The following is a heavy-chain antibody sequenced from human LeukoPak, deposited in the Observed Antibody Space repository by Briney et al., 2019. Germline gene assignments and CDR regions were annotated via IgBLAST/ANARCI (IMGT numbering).Heavy chain of an antibody. CDR3: ARSERVTMVRGVIFWFDP. CDR1: GGSISSSSYY. CDR2: IYYSGST. D-gene: IGHD3-10*01. Sequence: SETLSLTCTVSGGSISSSSYYWGWIRQPPGKGLEWIGSIYYSGSTYYNPSLKSQVTISVDTSKNQFSLKLSSVTAADTAVYYCARSERVTMVRGVIFWFDPWGQGTLVTVSS. V-gene: IGHV4-39*01. J-gene: IGHJ5*02.